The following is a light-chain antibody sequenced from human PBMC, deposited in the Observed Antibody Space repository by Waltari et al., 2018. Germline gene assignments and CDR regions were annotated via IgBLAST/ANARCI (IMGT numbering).Light chain of an antibody. CDR1: ALPKKY. CDR3: YSTDSSGYERV. Sequence: SYELTQPPSVSVSPGQTARIPRSGDALPKKYAFWYQQKSAHAPVLVMYDDNKRPSGIPERFSASSSGTMATLTITSAQEEDEGDYYCYSTDSSGYERVFGGGTKLTV. V-gene: IGLV3-10*01. J-gene: IGLJ3*02. CDR2: DDN.